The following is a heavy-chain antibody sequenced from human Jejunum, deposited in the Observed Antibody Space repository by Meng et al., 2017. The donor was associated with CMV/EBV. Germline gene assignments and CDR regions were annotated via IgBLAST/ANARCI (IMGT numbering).Heavy chain of an antibody. CDR1: GGSIGGYF. D-gene: IGHD6-25*01. CDR2: IYSSGST. J-gene: IGHJ6*02. CDR3: ARDQRQTYFYGADI. Sequence: SGGSIGGYFWSWIRQPPGQGLEWIGYIYSSGSTNYNPSLKSRVTMLVDPSKNQFSLKLSSVTAADTAVYYCARDQRQTYFYGADIWGQGTTVTVSS. V-gene: IGHV4-59*01.